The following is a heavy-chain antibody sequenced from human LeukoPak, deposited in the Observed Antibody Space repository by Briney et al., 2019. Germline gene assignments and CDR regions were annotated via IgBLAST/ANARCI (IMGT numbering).Heavy chain of an antibody. V-gene: IGHV3-21*01. J-gene: IGHJ3*02. D-gene: IGHD2-15*01. CDR2: ISTSSSYI. CDR3: ARVRCSGGSCYSGNDAFDI. Sequence: GGSLRLSCAASGFTFSSYSMNWVRQAPGKGLEWVSSISTSSSYIYYADSVKGRFTISRDNAKNSLYLQMNSLRAEDTAVYYCARVRCSGGSCYSGNDAFDIWGQGTMVTVSS. CDR1: GFTFSSYS.